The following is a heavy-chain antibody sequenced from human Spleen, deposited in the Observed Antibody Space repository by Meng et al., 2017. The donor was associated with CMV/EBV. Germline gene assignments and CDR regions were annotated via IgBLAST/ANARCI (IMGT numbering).Heavy chain of an antibody. Sequence: SETLSLTCTVSGGSISSRNYYWGWIRQPPGKGLEWIGSIYYSGSTYYNSSLKSRVTISVDTSKNQFSLKLSSVTAADTAVYYCARGRFRPRPDYYYYYGMDVWGQGTTVTVSS. CDR2: IYYSGST. CDR3: ARGRFRPRPDYYYYYGMDV. V-gene: IGHV4-39*07. J-gene: IGHJ6*02. CDR1: GGSISSRNYY.